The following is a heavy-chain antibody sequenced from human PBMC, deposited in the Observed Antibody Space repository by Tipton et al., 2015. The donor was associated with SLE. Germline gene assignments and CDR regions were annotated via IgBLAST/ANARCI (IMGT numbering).Heavy chain of an antibody. J-gene: IGHJ4*02. CDR1: GFTFSSYA. V-gene: IGHV3-23*01. CDR2: ISGSGGST. D-gene: IGHD6-13*01. Sequence: SLRLSCAASGFTFSSYAMSWVRQAPGKGLEWVSGISGSGGSTYYADSVKGRFTISRDNSKNTLYLQMNSLRAGDTAVYYCAKDRIAAAGTDRWGQGTLVTVSS. CDR3: AKDRIAAAGTDR.